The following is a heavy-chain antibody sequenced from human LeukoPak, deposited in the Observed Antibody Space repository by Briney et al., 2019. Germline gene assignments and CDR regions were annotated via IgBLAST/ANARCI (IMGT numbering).Heavy chain of an antibody. J-gene: IGHJ4*02. CDR1: GYTFTSYV. V-gene: IGHV1-3*01. CDR2: INAGNGNT. CDR3: ARGGHSY. Sequence: ASVNVSCKASGYTFTSYVIHWVRQAPGQRLEWMGWINAGNGNTKYSQKFQGRVTITRDTSASTAYMELSSLRSEDTAVYYCARGGHSYWGQGTLVTVSS. D-gene: IGHD3-10*01.